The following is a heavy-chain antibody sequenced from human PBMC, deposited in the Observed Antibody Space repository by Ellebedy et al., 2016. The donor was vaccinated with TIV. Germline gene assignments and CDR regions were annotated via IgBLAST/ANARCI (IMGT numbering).Heavy chain of an antibody. D-gene: IGHD2-21*02. V-gene: IGHV3-74*01. CDR3: AIVSECGGDCG. CDR2: INGDGTST. J-gene: IGHJ4*02. CDR1: GFTFSTYW. Sequence: GESLKISCAASGFTFSTYWMHWVRQAPGKGLVWVSRINGDGTSTNYADSVKGRFSISRDNAKNTLFLQMNSLRVEDTAVYYCAIVSECGGDCGWGQGTLVTVSS.